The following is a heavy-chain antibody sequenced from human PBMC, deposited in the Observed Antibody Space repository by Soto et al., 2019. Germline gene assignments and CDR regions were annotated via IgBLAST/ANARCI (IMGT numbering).Heavy chain of an antibody. V-gene: IGHV1-24*01. J-gene: IGHJ6*02. CDR1: GYTLTELS. Sequence: GASVKVSCKVSGYTLTELSMHWVRQAPGKGLEWMGGFDPEDGETIYAQKFQGRVTMTEDTSTDTAYMELSSLRSEDTAVYYCATDAAGSSLYDYYYYGMDVWGQGTTVTVSS. D-gene: IGHD6-13*01. CDR2: FDPEDGET. CDR3: ATDAAGSSLYDYYYYGMDV.